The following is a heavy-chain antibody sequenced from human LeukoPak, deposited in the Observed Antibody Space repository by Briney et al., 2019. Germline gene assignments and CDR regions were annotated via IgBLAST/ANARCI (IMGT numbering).Heavy chain of an antibody. D-gene: IGHD1-26*01. Sequence: PGGSLRLSCEASGFTFSSYEMNWVRQAPGKGLEWVSYISDSGSPIYYADSVKGRFTISRDNAKNSLYLQMNSLRAEDTAVYYCARGEVRYDYWGQGTLVTVSS. CDR2: ISDSGSPI. CDR3: ARGEVRYDY. CDR1: GFTFSSYE. V-gene: IGHV3-48*03. J-gene: IGHJ4*02.